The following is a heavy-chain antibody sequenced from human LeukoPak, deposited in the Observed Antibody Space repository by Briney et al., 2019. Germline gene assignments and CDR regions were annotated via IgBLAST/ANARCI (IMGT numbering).Heavy chain of an antibody. CDR1: GGSISSYY. CDR3: ARHIRGYPHNHYGMDV. Sequence: SETLSLTCTGSGGSISSYYWSWIRQPPGKGLEWIGYIYYSGSTNYNPSLKSRVTISVDTSKNQFSLKLSSVTAADTAVYYCARHIRGYPHNHYGMDVWGQGTTVTVSS. V-gene: IGHV4-59*08. D-gene: IGHD3-3*02. CDR2: IYYSGST. J-gene: IGHJ6*02.